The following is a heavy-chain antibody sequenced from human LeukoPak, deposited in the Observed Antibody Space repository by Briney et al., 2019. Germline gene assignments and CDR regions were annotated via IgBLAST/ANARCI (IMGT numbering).Heavy chain of an antibody. D-gene: IGHD5-24*01. CDR3: ARGEMDFDY. J-gene: IGHJ4*02. V-gene: IGHV4-38-2*02. Sequence: SETLSLTCTVSGYSISSGYYWGWIRQPPGKGLEWIGSIYHSGSTYYNPSLKSRVTISVDTSKNQFSLKLSSVTAADTAVYYCARGEMDFDYWGQGTLVTVSS. CDR1: GYSISSGYY. CDR2: IYHSGST.